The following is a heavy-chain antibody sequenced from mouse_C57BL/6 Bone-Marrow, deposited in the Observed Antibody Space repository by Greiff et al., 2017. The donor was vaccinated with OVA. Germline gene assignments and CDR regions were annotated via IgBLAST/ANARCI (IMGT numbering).Heavy chain of an antibody. CDR2: IDPANANT. CDR1: GFNIKNTY. V-gene: IGHV14-3*01. CDR3: ARGNFGSSFYAMDY. D-gene: IGHD1-1*01. Sequence: VQLQQSVAELVRPGASVKLSCTASGFNIKNTYMHWVKQRPEQGLEWIGRIDPANANTKYAPKFQGKATMTADTSSNTASLQRGSVSSEDTAVYCCARGNFGSSFYAMDYWGQGTSVTVSS. J-gene: IGHJ4*01.